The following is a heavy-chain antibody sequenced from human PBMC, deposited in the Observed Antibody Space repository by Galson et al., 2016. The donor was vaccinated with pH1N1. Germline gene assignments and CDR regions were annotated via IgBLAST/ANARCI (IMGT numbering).Heavy chain of an antibody. CDR1: GFTFDDYA. CDR2: ISWNSGSI. V-gene: IGHV3-9*01. Sequence: SLRLSCAASGFTFDDYAMQWVRQGPGKGLEWVSGISWNSGSIGYADSGKGRFTISRDNARNSLYLQMTSLRVEDTALYYCVRANGAGSYSDSWGQGTLVTVSS. J-gene: IGHJ4*02. CDR3: VRANGAGSYSDS. D-gene: IGHD3-10*01.